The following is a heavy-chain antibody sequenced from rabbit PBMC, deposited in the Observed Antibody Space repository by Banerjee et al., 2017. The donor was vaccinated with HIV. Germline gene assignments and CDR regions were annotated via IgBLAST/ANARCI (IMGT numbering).Heavy chain of an antibody. D-gene: IGHD2-1*01. V-gene: IGHV1S45*01. CDR3: ARGYDDYGDSDYYFNL. CDR2: IYAGSSGST. J-gene: IGHJ4*01. Sequence: QEQLEESGGDLVKPGASLTLTCTASGFSFSSSYYMCWVRQAPGKGLEWIACIYAGSSGSTYYASWAKGRFTISKTSSTTVTLQMTSLTAADTATYFCARGYDDYGDSDYYFNLWGPGTLVTVS. CDR1: GFSFSSSYY.